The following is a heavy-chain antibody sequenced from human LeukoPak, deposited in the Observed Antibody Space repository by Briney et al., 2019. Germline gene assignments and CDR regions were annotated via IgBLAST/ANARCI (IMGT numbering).Heavy chain of an antibody. J-gene: IGHJ6*03. CDR3: ARLRYDFWSGYPGSYYYYMDV. CDR1: GGSFSGYY. D-gene: IGHD3-3*01. V-gene: IGHV4-34*01. Sequence: SETLSLTCAVYGGSFSGYYWSWIRQPPGKGLEWIGEINHSGSTNYNPSLKSRVTISVDTSKNQFSLKLSSVTAADTAVYYCARLRYDFWSGYPGSYYYYMDVWGKGTTVTVSS. CDR2: INHSGST.